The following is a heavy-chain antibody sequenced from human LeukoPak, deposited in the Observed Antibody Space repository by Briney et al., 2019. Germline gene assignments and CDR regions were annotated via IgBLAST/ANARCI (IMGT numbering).Heavy chain of an antibody. CDR3: AKGSGYCSGGSCSGARWYFDY. Sequence: PWGSLRLSCAASGFTFSSYAMIWVRQAPGKGLEWVSAISGSGGSTYYADSVKGRFTISRDNSKNTLYLQMNSLRAEDTAVYYCAKGSGYCSGGSCSGARWYFDYWGQGTLVTVSS. CDR2: ISGSGGST. J-gene: IGHJ4*02. V-gene: IGHV3-23*01. D-gene: IGHD2-15*01. CDR1: GFTFSSYA.